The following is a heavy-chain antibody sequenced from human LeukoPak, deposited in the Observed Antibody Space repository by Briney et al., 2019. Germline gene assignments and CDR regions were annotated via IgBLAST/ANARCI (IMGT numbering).Heavy chain of an antibody. CDR1: GFTFGSCW. CDR2: INQDGSQK. Sequence: GGSLRLSCAASGFTFGSCWMNWVRQTPGKGLEWVANINQDGSQKFYVDSVKGRFTISRDNAKNTLYLQMNSLRVEDTAVYYCARSDWFDPWGQGTLVTVSS. CDR3: ARSDWFDP. D-gene: IGHD3-3*01. V-gene: IGHV3-7*01. J-gene: IGHJ5*02.